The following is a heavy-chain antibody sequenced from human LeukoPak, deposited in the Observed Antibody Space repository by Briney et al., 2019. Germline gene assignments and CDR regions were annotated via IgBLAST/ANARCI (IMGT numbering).Heavy chain of an antibody. V-gene: IGHV4-34*01. D-gene: IGHD3-10*01. J-gene: IGHJ5*02. CDR2: INHSGST. CDR3: ARGCAITMVWGVIITPRASNWFDP. Sequence: SETLSLTCAVYGGSFSGYYWSWIRQPPGKGLEWIGEINHSGSTNYNPSLKSRVTISVDTSKNQFSLKLSSVTAADTAVYYCARGCAITMVWGVIITPRASNWFDPWGQGTLVTVSS. CDR1: GGSFSGYY.